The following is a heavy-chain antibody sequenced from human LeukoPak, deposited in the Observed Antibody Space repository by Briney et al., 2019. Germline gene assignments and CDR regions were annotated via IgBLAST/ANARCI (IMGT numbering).Heavy chain of an antibody. CDR1: VYTFTGYA. CDR2: INPNSGDT. CDR3: ARGYVWIEMGLGY. Sequence: ASVKVSCKASVYTFTGYAIYWVRQAPGQGLEWMGGINPNSGDTNFAQKFQGRGTMTRDTSISTAYMELSGLRSDDTTIYYCARGYVWIEMGLGYWGQGTLVTVSS. D-gene: IGHD3/OR15-3a*01. V-gene: IGHV1-2*02. J-gene: IGHJ4*02.